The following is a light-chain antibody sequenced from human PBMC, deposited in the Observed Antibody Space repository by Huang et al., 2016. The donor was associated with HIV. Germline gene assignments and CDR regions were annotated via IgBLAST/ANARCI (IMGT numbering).Light chain of an antibody. CDR3: QQFYNMPYT. J-gene: IGKJ2*01. Sequence: DILLTQSPDSLAVSLGERATLTCRSSRSLLFASHSKNFLAWYQHKPGQSPKLLMYMASVRESGVPERFTGSGSGTEFTLTIASLQAEDVAVYYCQQFYNMPYTFGRGTRLEI. CDR1: RSLLFASHSKNF. V-gene: IGKV4-1*01. CDR2: MAS.